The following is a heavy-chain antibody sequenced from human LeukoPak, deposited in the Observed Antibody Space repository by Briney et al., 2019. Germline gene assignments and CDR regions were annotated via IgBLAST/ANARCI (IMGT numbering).Heavy chain of an antibody. V-gene: IGHV4-39*01. CDR2: ISYTGTT. J-gene: IGHJ4*02. Sequence: PSETLSLTCGVSGGSISSSGYYWAWIRQPPWTGLEWIGMISYTGTTYYNPSLKSRLTISADRSKNQFSLKLTSVTAAATAVYYCARRRIVATIDYWGQGTLVTVSS. D-gene: IGHD5-12*01. CDR1: GGSISSSGYY. CDR3: ARRRIVATIDY.